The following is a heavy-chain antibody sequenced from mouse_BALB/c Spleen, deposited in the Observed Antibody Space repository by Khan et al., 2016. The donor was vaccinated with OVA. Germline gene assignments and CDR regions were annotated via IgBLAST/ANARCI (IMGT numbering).Heavy chain of an antibody. V-gene: IGHV14-3*02. D-gene: IGHD2-3*01. CDR1: GFNIKDTY. CDR3: ARPSYDPRDFEV. CDR2: IAPANGNT. J-gene: IGHJ1*01. Sequence: DVQLQECGAELVKPGASVKLSCTASGFNIKDTYLHWVKQRPERGLEWIGRIAPANGNTQYDPKFQGKATITSDTSSNTSYLQLNSLTSEDTAVYYCARPSYDPRDFEVWGAGTTVTVSS.